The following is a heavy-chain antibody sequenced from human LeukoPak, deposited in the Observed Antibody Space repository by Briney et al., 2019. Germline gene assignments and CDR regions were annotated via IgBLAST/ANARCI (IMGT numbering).Heavy chain of an antibody. CDR3: ARGPYYSGSFDI. D-gene: IGHD1-26*01. Sequence: GEPMRISCKGSGYSITSYWIGLVRQMPGKGLEWMGIIYPGDSDTRYSPSFQGQVTISADKSISTAYLQWSSLKASDTAMYYCARGPYYSGSFDIWGQGTMVTVSS. CDR2: IYPGDSDT. CDR1: GYSITSYW. V-gene: IGHV5-51*01. J-gene: IGHJ3*02.